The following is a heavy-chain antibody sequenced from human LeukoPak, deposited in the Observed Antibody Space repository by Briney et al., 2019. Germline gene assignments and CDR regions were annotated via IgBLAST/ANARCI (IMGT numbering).Heavy chain of an antibody. Sequence: SETLSLTCTVSGGSISSYYWSWIRQPPGKGLEWIGNIYYSGSTNYNPSLKSRVTISVDTSKNQFSLKLSSVTAADTAVYYCARLQGYDILTGYYYYYMDVWGKGTTVTISS. CDR2: IYYSGST. CDR1: GGSISSYY. J-gene: IGHJ6*03. CDR3: ARLQGYDILTGYYYYYMDV. D-gene: IGHD3-9*01. V-gene: IGHV4-59*01.